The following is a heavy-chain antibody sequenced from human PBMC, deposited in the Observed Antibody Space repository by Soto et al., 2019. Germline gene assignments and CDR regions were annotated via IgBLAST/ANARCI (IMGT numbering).Heavy chain of an antibody. Sequence: QVQLVESGGGVVQPGRSLRLSCAASGFTFSSYAMHWVRQAPGKGLEWVAVISYDGSNKYYADSVKGRFTISRDDSNNTLYLQMNSLRAEDTAVYYCARNPRRQTTLRLGELSLDWGQGTLVTVSS. D-gene: IGHD3-16*02. J-gene: IGHJ4*02. CDR1: GFTFSSYA. V-gene: IGHV3-30-3*01. CDR2: ISYDGSNK. CDR3: ARNPRRQTTLRLGELSLD.